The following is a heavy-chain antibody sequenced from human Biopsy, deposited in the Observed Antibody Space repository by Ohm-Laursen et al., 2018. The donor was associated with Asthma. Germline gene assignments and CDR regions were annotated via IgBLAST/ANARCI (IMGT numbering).Heavy chain of an antibody. D-gene: IGHD2-2*01. V-gene: IGHV1-69*13. Sequence: AASVKASCKSLGGTFNTYVIGWARQAPGQGLEWKGGINSVFGTTTYPQKFQDRVTITADDSTSTVYMELSSLRSEDTAVYYCARKAGSCISRTCYSLDFWGQGTLVTVSS. CDR3: ARKAGSCISRTCYSLDF. CDR2: INSVFGTT. J-gene: IGHJ4*02. CDR1: GGTFNTYV.